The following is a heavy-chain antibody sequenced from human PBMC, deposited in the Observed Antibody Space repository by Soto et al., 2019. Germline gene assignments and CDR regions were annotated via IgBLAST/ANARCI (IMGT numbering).Heavy chain of an antibody. Sequence: ASVKVSCKASGYTFTSYGISWVRQAPGQGLEWMGWISAYNGNTNYAQKLQGRVTMTTDTSTSTAYMELRSLRSDDTAVYYCARDPKGGDFWSGYYVGGVCDYGMDVCRDVPTVPVPS. CDR1: GYTFTSYG. CDR3: ARDPKGGDFWSGYYVGGVCDYGMDV. D-gene: IGHD3-3*01. V-gene: IGHV1-18*01. CDR2: ISAYNGNT. J-gene: IGHJ6*02.